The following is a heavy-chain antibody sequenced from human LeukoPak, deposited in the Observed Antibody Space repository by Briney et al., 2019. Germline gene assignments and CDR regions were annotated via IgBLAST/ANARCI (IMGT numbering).Heavy chain of an antibody. CDR1: GFTFSDYY. D-gene: IGHD2-2*01. Sequence: PGGSLRLSCAASGFTFSDYYMSWIRQAPGKGLEWVSYISSSGSTIYYADSVKGRFTISRDNAKNSLYLQMNSLRAEDTAVYYCARYCSSTSCHFDYWGQGTLVTASS. CDR3: ARYCSSTSCHFDY. J-gene: IGHJ4*02. CDR2: ISSSGSTI. V-gene: IGHV3-11*04.